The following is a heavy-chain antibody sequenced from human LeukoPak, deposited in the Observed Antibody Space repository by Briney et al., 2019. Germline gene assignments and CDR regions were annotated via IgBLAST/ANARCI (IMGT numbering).Heavy chain of an antibody. Sequence: DPGGSLRLSCAASGFIFSNSAIHWVRQSPGKGLEWVAFISEDGTKKFYVDSVKDRFTISRDNSKNTLYLQMTSLRPEDTAVYYCAKDILPGVGSFDYWGQGTLVTVSS. CDR3: AKDILPGVGSFDY. J-gene: IGHJ4*02. V-gene: IGHV3-30*02. CDR1: GFIFSNSA. D-gene: IGHD2-2*02. CDR2: ISEDGTKK.